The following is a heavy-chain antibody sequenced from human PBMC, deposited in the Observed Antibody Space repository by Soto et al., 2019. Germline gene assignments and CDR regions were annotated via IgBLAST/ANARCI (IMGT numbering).Heavy chain of an antibody. J-gene: IGHJ4*02. CDR2: INDGNGNT. V-gene: IGHV1-3*05. CDR3: ARSIVVVTALDY. D-gene: IGHD2-21*02. Sequence: QVQLVQSGAEEKKPGASVKVSCKASGYTFTSYAMHWVRQAPGQRLEWMGRINDGNGNTKYSQKFQGRVTITRDTAASTAYMELTTLRSEDTAVYSCARSIVVVTALDYWGQGTLVTVSS. CDR1: GYTFTSYA.